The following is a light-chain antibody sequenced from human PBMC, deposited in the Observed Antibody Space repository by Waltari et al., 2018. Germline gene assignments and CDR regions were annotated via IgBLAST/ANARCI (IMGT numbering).Light chain of an antibody. Sequence: DIQMTQSPSTLSASVGDSVTITCRVSQSISSYLAWYQQKPGKAPKLLISKASTLGSGVPARFSGSGSGTEFTLTISSLQPDDFATYYCQQYNRYSTFGQGTKVEIK. J-gene: IGKJ1*01. CDR2: KAS. CDR3: QQYNRYST. CDR1: QSISSY. V-gene: IGKV1-5*03.